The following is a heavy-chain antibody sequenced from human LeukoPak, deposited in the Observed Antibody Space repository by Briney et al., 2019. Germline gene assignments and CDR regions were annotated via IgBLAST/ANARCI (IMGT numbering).Heavy chain of an antibody. CDR1: GDSVSSNTAA. CDR3: ARYSHDVPPS. V-gene: IGHV6-1*01. CDR2: TYYRSKWYN. J-gene: IGHJ5*02. D-gene: IGHD5-18*01. Sequence: SQTLSLTCAISGDSVSSNTAAWNWIRQSPSRGLEWLGRTYYRSKWYNDYAVSVKGRITINPDTSKNQFTLQLNSVTPDDTAIYYCARYSHDVPPSWGQGTQVTVSS.